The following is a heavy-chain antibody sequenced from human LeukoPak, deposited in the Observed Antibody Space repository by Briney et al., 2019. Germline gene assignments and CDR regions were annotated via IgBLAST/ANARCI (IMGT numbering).Heavy chain of an antibody. V-gene: IGHV4-59*01. D-gene: IGHD2-2*01. Sequence: SETLSLTCTVSGGSISSYYWSWIRQPPGKGLEWIGYTYYSGSTNYNPSLKSRVTISVDTSKNQFSLKLGSVTAADTAVYYCARGYCSSTSCYCDYWGQGTLVTVSS. CDR1: GGSISSYY. CDR2: TYYSGST. CDR3: ARGYCSSTSCYCDY. J-gene: IGHJ4*02.